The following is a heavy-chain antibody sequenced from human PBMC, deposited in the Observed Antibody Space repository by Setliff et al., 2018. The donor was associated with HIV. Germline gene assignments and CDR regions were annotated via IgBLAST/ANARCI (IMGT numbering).Heavy chain of an antibody. CDR2: ISWDRIKT. CDR3: ARDHYLGLDY. D-gene: IGHD7-27*01. J-gene: IGHJ4*02. CDR1: GFMFNDYG. V-gene: IGHV3-20*04. Sequence: GGSLRLSCVGSGFMFNDYGMSWVRQAPGKGLEWVAGISWDRIKTNYGDSVRGRFTISRDNVEKSVYLQMNRLRNEDTARYYCARDHYLGLDYWGQGSLVTVSS.